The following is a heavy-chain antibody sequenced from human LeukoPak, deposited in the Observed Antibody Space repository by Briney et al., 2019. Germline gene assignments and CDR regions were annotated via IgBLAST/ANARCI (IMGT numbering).Heavy chain of an antibody. J-gene: IGHJ3*02. Sequence: GGSLRLSCAASGFTFSSYSMNWVRQAPGKGLEWVSSISSSSSYIYYADSVKGRFTISRDNAKNSLYLQMNSLRAEDTAVYYCAKGRVWLGELWEDAFDIWGQGTMVTVSS. CDR2: ISSSSSYI. D-gene: IGHD3-10*01. V-gene: IGHV3-21*01. CDR1: GFTFSSYS. CDR3: AKGRVWLGELWEDAFDI.